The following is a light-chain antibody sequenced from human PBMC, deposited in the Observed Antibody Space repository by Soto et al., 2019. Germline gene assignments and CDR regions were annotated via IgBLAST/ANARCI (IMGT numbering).Light chain of an antibody. Sequence: EIVLTQSPATLSLSPGERATLSCRASQSLSSSELAWYQQKPGQAPRLLIYGASSRATGIPDRFSGSGSGTDFTLTISRLDPEDSAVYYCQHNGTTFGEGTKVDIK. CDR3: QHNGTT. J-gene: IGKJ1*01. CDR2: GAS. CDR1: QSLSSSE. V-gene: IGKV3-20*01.